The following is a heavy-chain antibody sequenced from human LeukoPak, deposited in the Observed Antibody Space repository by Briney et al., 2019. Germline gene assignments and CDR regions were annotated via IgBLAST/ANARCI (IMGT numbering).Heavy chain of an antibody. CDR1: GFTFSSYA. V-gene: IGHV3-23*01. J-gene: IGHJ4*02. CDR2: INSVGSST. CDR3: ANLVATGLDY. D-gene: IGHD3-10*01. Sequence: QTGGSLRLSCAASGFTFSSYAMSWVRQAPGKGLEWVSAINSVGSSTYYADSVTGRFTISRDNSKNTLDLQMNSLRAEDTALYYCANLVATGLDYWGQGTLVTVSS.